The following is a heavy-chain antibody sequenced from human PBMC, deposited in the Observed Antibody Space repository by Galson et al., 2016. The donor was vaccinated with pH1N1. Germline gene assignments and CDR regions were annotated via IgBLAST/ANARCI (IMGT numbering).Heavy chain of an antibody. V-gene: IGHV4-59*01. J-gene: IGHJ4*02. CDR2: IYYSGTT. Sequence: ETLSLTCTVSGDSINRNYWSWIRQPPGKGLEWIGYIYYSGTTSYNPSLKSRITISVDSSQGQFSLKLTSVTAADTAVYYRARGGGDLDSWGQGTLVTVSS. D-gene: IGHD2-21*02. CDR3: ARGGGDLDS. CDR1: GDSINRNY.